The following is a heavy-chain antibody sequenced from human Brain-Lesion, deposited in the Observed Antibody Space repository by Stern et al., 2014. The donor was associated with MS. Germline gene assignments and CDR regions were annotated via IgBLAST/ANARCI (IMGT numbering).Heavy chain of an antibody. CDR2: IFNSGST. J-gene: IGHJ6*02. Sequence: QLQLQESGPGLVKPSQTLSLSRTVSGGSISSGGYYWSWIRQPAGKGLEWIGRIFNSGSTSYNPPLKSRVTISIDTSKNQFSLRLNSMTAADTAVYYCARGRVVPGFQYYATDVWGQGTTVIVSS. CDR3: ARGRVVPGFQYYATDV. D-gene: IGHD2-2*01. CDR1: GGSISSGGYY. V-gene: IGHV4-61*02.